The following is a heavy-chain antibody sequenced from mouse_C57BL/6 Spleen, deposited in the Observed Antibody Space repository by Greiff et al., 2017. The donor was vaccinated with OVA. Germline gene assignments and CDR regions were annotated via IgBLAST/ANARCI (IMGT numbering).Heavy chain of an antibody. Sequence: QVQLKQPGAELVKPGASVKLSCKASGYTFTSYWMQWVKQRPGQGLEWIGEIDPSDSYTNYNQKFKGKATLTVDTSSSTAYMQLSSLTSEDSAVYYCARRSRPIYYDYEYYYAMDYWGQGTSVTVSS. CDR1: GYTFTSYW. V-gene: IGHV1-50*01. J-gene: IGHJ4*01. CDR2: IDPSDSYT. D-gene: IGHD2-4*01. CDR3: ARRSRPIYYDYEYYYAMDY.